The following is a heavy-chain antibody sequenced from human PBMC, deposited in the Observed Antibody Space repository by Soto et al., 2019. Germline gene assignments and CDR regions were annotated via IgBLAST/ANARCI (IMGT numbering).Heavy chain of an antibody. Sequence: QVQLQESGPGLVKPSETLSLTCTVSGGSISSYYWSWIRQPPGKGLEWIGYIYYSGSTNYNPSLQRRVTISVDTSKNQFSLKLSSVTAADTAVYYGARLWGWSVAYWGQGTLVTVSS. CDR3: ARLWGWSVAY. CDR2: IYYSGST. CDR1: GGSISSYY. J-gene: IGHJ4*02. V-gene: IGHV4-59*08. D-gene: IGHD3-16*01.